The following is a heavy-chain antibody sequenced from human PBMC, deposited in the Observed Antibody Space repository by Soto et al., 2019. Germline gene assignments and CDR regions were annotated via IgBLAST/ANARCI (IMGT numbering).Heavy chain of an antibody. CDR2: IYTSGST. Sequence: SETLSLTCTVSGGSISSYYWSWIRQPAGKGLEWIGRIYTSGSTNYNPSLKSRVTMSVDTSKNQFSLNLSSVTAAADTAVYYCARDRISLANDAFDIWGQGTMVTVSS. J-gene: IGHJ3*02. D-gene: IGHD3-3*02. CDR1: GGSISSYY. V-gene: IGHV4-4*07. CDR3: ARDRISLANDAFDI.